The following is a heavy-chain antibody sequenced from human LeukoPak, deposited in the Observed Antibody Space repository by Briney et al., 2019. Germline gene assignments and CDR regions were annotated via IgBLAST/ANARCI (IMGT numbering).Heavy chain of an antibody. CDR3: ARGATLYYFDY. J-gene: IGHJ4*02. Sequence: GESLKISCEGSGYYFTSYWIGWVRQLPGKGLEWMGIIYPGDSDTKYSPSFQGQVTISADKSISTAYLQWSSLKASDTAMYYCARGATLYYFDYWGQGTLVTVSS. D-gene: IGHD5-12*01. CDR1: GYYFTSYW. V-gene: IGHV5-51*01. CDR2: IYPGDSDT.